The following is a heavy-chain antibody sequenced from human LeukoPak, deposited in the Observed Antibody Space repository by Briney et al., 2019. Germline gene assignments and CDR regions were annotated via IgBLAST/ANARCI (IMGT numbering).Heavy chain of an antibody. CDR1: GYTFTSYY. Sequence: ASVKVSCKASGYTFTSYYMHWVRQAPGQGLEWMGMINPSAGTTSYAQKCQGRVTMTRDTPTSTVYMELSSLRSEDTAVYYCARDRLVGASDYWGQGTLVTVSS. V-gene: IGHV1-46*01. CDR2: INPSAGTT. D-gene: IGHD1-26*01. J-gene: IGHJ4*02. CDR3: ARDRLVGASDY.